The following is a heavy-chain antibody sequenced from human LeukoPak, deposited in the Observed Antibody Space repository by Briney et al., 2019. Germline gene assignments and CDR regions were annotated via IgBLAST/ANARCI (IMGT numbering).Heavy chain of an antibody. J-gene: IGHJ4*02. CDR3: VRASYDDSTGYVKDNFDY. CDR2: IWNDESNK. CDR1: GFTFSSYG. V-gene: IGHV3-33*01. Sequence: PGGSLRLYCAASGFTFSSYGMHWVRPAPGQGLMWVAGIWNDESNKYYAQSVKGRFTISRDNSKSTLYLQMNSLTAEDTAVYYCVRASYDDSTGYVKDNFDYWGQGTLVTVSS. D-gene: IGHD3-22*01.